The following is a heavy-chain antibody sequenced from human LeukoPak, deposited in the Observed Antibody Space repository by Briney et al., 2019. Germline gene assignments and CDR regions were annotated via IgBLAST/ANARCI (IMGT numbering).Heavy chain of an antibody. Sequence: GGSLRLSCVVSGFTFSNAWMHWVRQAPGKGLEWVSRINGDGSRTAYGDSAKGRFTISRDNAKKTIYLQMNTLRVDDTAVYYCAREVSRSGWYVSENWFDPWGQGTRVTVSS. CDR1: GFTFSNAW. CDR3: AREVSRSGWYVSENWFDP. D-gene: IGHD6-19*01. V-gene: IGHV3-74*01. J-gene: IGHJ5*02. CDR2: INGDGSRT.